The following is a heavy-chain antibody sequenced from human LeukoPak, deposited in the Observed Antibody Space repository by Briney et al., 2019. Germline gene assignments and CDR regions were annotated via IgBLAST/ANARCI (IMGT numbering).Heavy chain of an antibody. CDR1: GFSFSRYS. CDR2: ISSSNNTI. CDR3: AREDGGKADI. J-gene: IGHJ3*02. Sequence: GGSLRLSCSASGFSFSRYSMNWVRQAPGKGLEWVSYISSSNNTIDYADSVKGRFSISRDNSKNSLYLQMKSLRDEDTAVYYCAREDGGKADIWGQGTMVTVSS. D-gene: IGHD4-23*01. V-gene: IGHV3-48*02.